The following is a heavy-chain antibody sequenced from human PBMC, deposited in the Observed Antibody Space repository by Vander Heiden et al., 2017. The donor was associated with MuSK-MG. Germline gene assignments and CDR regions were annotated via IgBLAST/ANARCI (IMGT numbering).Heavy chain of an antibody. CDR1: GGTFSSYA. CDR3: ARQSSSSWYMGDYYYYMDV. V-gene: IGHV1-69*01. CDR2: IIPIFGTA. D-gene: IGHD6-13*01. Sequence: QVQLVQSGAEVKKPGSSVKVSCKASGGTFSSYAISWVRQAPGQGLEWMGGIIPIFGTANYAQKFQGRVTITADESTSTAYMELSSLRSEDTAVYYCARQSSSSWYMGDYYYYMDVWGKGTTVTVSS. J-gene: IGHJ6*03.